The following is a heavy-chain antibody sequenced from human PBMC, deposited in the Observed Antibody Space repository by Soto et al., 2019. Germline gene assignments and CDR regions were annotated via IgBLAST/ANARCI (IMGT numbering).Heavy chain of an antibody. CDR3: ASRGSGSYYGY. D-gene: IGHD1-26*01. CDR1: GFTFSSYA. Sequence: EVQLLESGGGLVQPGGSLRLSCAASGFTFSSYAMRWVRQAPVKGLEWVSSISGSGGSTYYADSVKGRFTISRDNSKNTLYLQMNSLSAEDTAVYFCASRGSGSYYGYGGEGTLVTVSS. V-gene: IGHV3-23*01. CDR2: ISGSGGST. J-gene: IGHJ4*02.